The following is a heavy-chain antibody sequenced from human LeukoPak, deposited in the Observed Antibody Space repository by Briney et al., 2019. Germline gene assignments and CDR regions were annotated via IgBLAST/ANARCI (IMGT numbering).Heavy chain of an antibody. CDR3: AREVVGYSGSWTPGTLDY. V-gene: IGHV4-61*02. D-gene: IGHD6-13*01. Sequence: SQTLSLTCTVSGGSISSGSYYWSWIRQPAGKGLEWIGRIYTSGSTNYNPSLKSRVTISVDTSKNQFSLKLSSVTAADAAVYYCAREVVGYSGSWTPGTLDYWGQGTLVTVSS. CDR2: IYTSGST. CDR1: GGSISSGSYY. J-gene: IGHJ4*02.